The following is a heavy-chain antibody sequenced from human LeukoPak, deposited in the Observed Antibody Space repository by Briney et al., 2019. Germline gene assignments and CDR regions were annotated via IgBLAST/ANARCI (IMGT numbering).Heavy chain of an antibody. Sequence: ASLKVSCTASGYTFTVNYIHWMRQAPGQGLEWMGWVDPSSGGTKYAQEFQGRVTMTRDTSSNTAYMGLSGLRSDDTAVYYCARARSSDYWGQGTLVTVSS. CDR3: ARARSSDY. D-gene: IGHD6-13*01. V-gene: IGHV1-2*02. CDR1: GYTFTVNY. J-gene: IGHJ4*02. CDR2: VDPSSGGT.